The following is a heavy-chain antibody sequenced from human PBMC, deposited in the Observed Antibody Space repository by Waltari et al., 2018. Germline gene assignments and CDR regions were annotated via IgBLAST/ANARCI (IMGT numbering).Heavy chain of an antibody. J-gene: IGHJ6*02. CDR1: GYTLTALS. V-gene: IGHV1-24*01. CDR3: ATDLPRNYYYGMDV. Sequence: QVQLVQSGAEVKKPGASVKVSCKVSGYTLTALSMHWVRPAPGKGLEWMGGFDPEDGETIYAQKFQGRVTMTEDTSTDTAYMELSSLRSEDTAVYYCATDLPRNYYYGMDVWGQGTTVTVSS. CDR2: FDPEDGET.